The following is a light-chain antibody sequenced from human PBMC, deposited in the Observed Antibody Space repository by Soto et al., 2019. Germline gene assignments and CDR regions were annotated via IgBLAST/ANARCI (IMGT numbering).Light chain of an antibody. J-gene: IGKJ1*01. Sequence: EILLTQSPATLSLSPGERATLSCRASQSVSSYLAWYQQKPGQAPRLLIYDASNRDTGIPARFSGSGSGTDFTLTISRLQSEDFEVYYCQQYNNWPRTFGQGTKVDIK. CDR2: DAS. V-gene: IGKV3-11*01. CDR3: QQYNNWPRT. CDR1: QSVSSY.